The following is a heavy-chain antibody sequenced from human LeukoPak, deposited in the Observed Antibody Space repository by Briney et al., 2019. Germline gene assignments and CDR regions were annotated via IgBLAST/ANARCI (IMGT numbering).Heavy chain of an antibody. J-gene: IGHJ3*02. V-gene: IGHV3-21*01. CDR2: ISSSSSYI. CDR1: GFTFSSYS. CDR3: ARVGAEDAFDI. Sequence: GGSLRLSCAASGFTFSSYSMNWVRQAPGKGLEWVSSISSSSSYIYYADSVKGRFTISRDNAKNSLYLQMNSLRAEDTAVYYCARVGAEDAFDICGQGTIVTVSS. D-gene: IGHD3-16*01.